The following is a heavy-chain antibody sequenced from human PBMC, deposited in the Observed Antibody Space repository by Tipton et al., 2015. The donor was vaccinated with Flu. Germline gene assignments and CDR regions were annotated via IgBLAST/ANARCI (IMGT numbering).Heavy chain of an antibody. Sequence: TLSLTCTVSGGSISSSSYYWGWIRQPPGKGLEWIGSIYHSGSTYYNPSLKSRVTISVDTAKNQFSLELSSVTAADSAVYYCARDLWNDRRAYYYYGVDVWGQGTTVTVSS. CDR3: ARDLWNDRRAYYYYGVDV. D-gene: IGHD1-1*01. CDR1: GGSISSSSYY. V-gene: IGHV4-39*07. J-gene: IGHJ6*02. CDR2: IYHSGST.